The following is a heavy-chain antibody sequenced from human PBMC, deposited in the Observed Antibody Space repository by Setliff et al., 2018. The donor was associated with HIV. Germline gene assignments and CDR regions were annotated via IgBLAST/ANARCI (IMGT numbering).Heavy chain of an antibody. D-gene: IGHD6-13*01. Sequence: SETLSLTCAVYGASFSGYYWGWIRQPPGKGLEWIGSIYYSGSTYYNPSLKSRVTISVDTSKNQFSLKLSSVTAADTAVYYCARLQGYSSSWYGYWFDPWGQGTLVTVSS. V-gene: IGHV4-39*07. CDR2: IYYSGST. CDR3: ARLQGYSSSWYGYWFDP. CDR1: GASFSGYY. J-gene: IGHJ5*02.